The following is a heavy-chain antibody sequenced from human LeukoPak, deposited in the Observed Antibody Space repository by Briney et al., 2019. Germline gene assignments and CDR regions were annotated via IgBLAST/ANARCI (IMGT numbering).Heavy chain of an antibody. V-gene: IGHV1-46*01. CDR1: GYTFTSYY. J-gene: IGHJ4*02. CDR2: INPSGGST. Sequence: ASVKVSCKASGYTFTSYYMHWVRQAPGQGLEWMGIINPSGGSTSYAQKFQGRVTMTRDMSTSTVYMELSSLRSEDTAVYYCARTSSAHRYFDYWGQGTLVTVSS. D-gene: IGHD1-26*01. CDR3: ARTSSAHRYFDY.